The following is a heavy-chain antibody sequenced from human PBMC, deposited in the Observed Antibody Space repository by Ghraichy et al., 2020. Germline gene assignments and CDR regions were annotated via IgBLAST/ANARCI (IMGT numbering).Heavy chain of an antibody. D-gene: IGHD5-18*01. J-gene: IGHJ3*02. CDR1: GYTLTELS. CDR3: ATRSGPWIQLWSPGFYAFDI. CDR2: FDPEDGET. Sequence: ASVKVSCKVSGYTLTELSMHWVRQAPGKGLEWMGGFDPEDGETIYAQKFQGRVTMTEDTSTDTAYMELSSLRSEDTAVYYCATRSGPWIQLWSPGFYAFDIWGQGTMVTVSS. V-gene: IGHV1-24*01.